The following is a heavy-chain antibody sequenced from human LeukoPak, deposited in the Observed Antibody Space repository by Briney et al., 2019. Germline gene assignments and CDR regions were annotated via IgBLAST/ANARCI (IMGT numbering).Heavy chain of an antibody. CDR1: GFTFSSYS. V-gene: IGHV3-48*04. D-gene: IGHD5-18*01. CDR2: ISSSGSTI. Sequence: GGSLRLSCAASGFTFSSYSMNWVRQAPGKGLEWVSYISSSGSTIDCADSVKGRFTISRDNAKNSLYLQMNSLRAEDTAVYYCSRLRGYSYGYADYWGQGTLVTVSS. CDR3: SRLRGYSYGYADY. J-gene: IGHJ4*02.